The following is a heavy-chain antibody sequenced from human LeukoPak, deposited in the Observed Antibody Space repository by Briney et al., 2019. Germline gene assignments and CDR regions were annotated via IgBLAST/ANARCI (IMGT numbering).Heavy chain of an antibody. CDR1: GYTLTELS. CDR3: ATAGSRSYFFWAFDY. CDR2: FDPEDGET. J-gene: IGHJ4*02. V-gene: IGHV1-24*01. Sequence: ASVKVSCKVSGYTLTELSMHWVRQAPGKGLEWMGGFDPEDGETIYAQKFQGRVTMTEDTSTDTAYMELSSLRSEDTAVYYCATAGSRSYFFWAFDYWGQGTLVTVSS. D-gene: IGHD3-10*01.